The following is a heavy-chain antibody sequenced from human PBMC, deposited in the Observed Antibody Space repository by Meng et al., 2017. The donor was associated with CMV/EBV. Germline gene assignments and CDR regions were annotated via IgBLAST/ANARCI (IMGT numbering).Heavy chain of an antibody. J-gene: IGHJ4*02. CDR2: ISGSGGST. V-gene: IGHV3-23*01. D-gene: IGHD5-18*01. CDR1: GFTFSSYA. Sequence: CAASGFTFSSYAMSCVRQAPGKGLEWVSAISGSGGSTYYADSVKGRFTISRDNSKNTLYLQMNSLRAEDTAVYYCAKDTWIQLWPTHWGQGTLVPSPQ. CDR3: AKDTWIQLWPTH.